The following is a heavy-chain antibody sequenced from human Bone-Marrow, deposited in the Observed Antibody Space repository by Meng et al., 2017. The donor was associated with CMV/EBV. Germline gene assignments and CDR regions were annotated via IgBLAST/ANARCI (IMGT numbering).Heavy chain of an antibody. J-gene: IGHJ4*02. CDR2: ISSDGSVT. CDR1: GIIFNSYW. D-gene: IGHD6-6*01. V-gene: IGHV3-74*01. Sequence: SLKISWAASGIIFNSYWMHWVRQAPGKGLVCVSRISSDGSVTSYADSVKGRFTISRDNAKNTLYLQMNRLRAEDTAVYYCARGQFEYTSSRRPFDYWGRGTLVTVSS. CDR3: ARGQFEYTSSRRPFDY.